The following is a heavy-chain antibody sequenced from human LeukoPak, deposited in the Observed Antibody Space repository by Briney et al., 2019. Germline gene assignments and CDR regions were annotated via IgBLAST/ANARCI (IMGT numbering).Heavy chain of an antibody. Sequence: ASVKVSCKVSGYTLTELSMHWVRQAPGKGLEWMGGFDPEDGETIYAQKFQGRVTMTEDTSTDTAYMELSSLRSEDTAVYYCAGAVAGYYYYYYMDVWGKGTTVTISS. J-gene: IGHJ6*03. CDR2: FDPEDGET. CDR1: GYTLTELS. D-gene: IGHD6-19*01. V-gene: IGHV1-24*01. CDR3: AGAVAGYYYYYYMDV.